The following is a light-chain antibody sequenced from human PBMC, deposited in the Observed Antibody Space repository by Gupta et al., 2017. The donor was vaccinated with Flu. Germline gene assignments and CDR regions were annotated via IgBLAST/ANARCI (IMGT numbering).Light chain of an antibody. Sequence: DIQMTQSPSTLSASVGDTVTIFCRASQNIDIYLNWYQQRPGQAPSLLIFSGSILQSGVPSRFSGADSGTDFTLTISNLQPEDFATYYCQQTYSSPPWTFGQGTRV. J-gene: IGKJ1*01. V-gene: IGKV1-39*01. CDR2: SGS. CDR1: QNIDIY. CDR3: QQTYSSPPWT.